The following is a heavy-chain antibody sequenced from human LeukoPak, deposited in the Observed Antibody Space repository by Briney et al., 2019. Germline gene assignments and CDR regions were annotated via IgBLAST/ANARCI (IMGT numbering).Heavy chain of an antibody. V-gene: IGHV1-2*06. CDR2: INPNSGGT. Sequence: GESLKISCKGSGYTFTGYYMHWVRQAPGQGLEWMGRINPNSGGTNYAQKFQGRVTMTRDTSISTAYMELSRLRSDDTAVYYCARDLSYDYVWGSYRPMVSFDIWGQGTMVTVSS. J-gene: IGHJ3*02. CDR3: ARDLSYDYVWGSYRPMVSFDI. D-gene: IGHD3-16*02. CDR1: GYTFTGYY.